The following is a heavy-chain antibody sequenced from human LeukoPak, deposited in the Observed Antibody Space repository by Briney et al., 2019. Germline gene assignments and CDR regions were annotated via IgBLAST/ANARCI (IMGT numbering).Heavy chain of an antibody. J-gene: IGHJ4*01. D-gene: IGHD3-22*01. CDR2: IYYSGST. CDR1: GGSISSYY. V-gene: IGHV4-59*08. CDR3: ARRVPYDSSGFDY. Sequence: SETLSLTCTVSGGSISSYYWSWIRQPPGKGLEWIGYIYYSGSTNYNPSLKSRVTISVDTSKNQFSLKLSSVTAAATAVYYCARRVPYDSSGFDYWGQGTLVTVSS.